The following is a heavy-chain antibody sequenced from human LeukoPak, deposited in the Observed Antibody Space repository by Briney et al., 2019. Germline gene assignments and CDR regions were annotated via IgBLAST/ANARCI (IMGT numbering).Heavy chain of an antibody. CDR3: AGQYSGYDFYQFDY. CDR2: IYYSGST. V-gene: IGHV4-59*01. CDR1: GGSISGYY. Sequence: PSETLSLTCTVSGGSISGYYWSWIRQPPGKGLEWFGYIYYSGSTNYNPSLKSRVTISVDTSKNQFSLKLTSVTAADTAVYYCAGQYSGYDFYQFDYWGQGTLVTVSS. D-gene: IGHD5-12*01. J-gene: IGHJ4*02.